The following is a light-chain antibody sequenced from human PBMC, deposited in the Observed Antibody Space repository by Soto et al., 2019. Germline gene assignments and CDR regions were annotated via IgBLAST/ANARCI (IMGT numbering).Light chain of an antibody. CDR3: QTWGTGIHVV. Sequence: QPVLTQSPSASASLGGSVKLTCTLSSGHSTYTIAWHQQQPEKGPRYLMKVNSDGSHIKGDGIPDRFSGSSSGAERYLTISSLQSEDEADYYCQTWGTGIHVVFGGGTKVTVL. CDR2: VNSDGSH. J-gene: IGLJ2*01. CDR1: SGHSTYT. V-gene: IGLV4-69*01.